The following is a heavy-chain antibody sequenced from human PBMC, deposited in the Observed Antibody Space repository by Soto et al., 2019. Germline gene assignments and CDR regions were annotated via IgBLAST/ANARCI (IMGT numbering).Heavy chain of an antibody. D-gene: IGHD3-10*01. V-gene: IGHV1-69*02. J-gene: IGHJ4*02. CDR3: ATSYGSGSQAFDY. Sequence: QVHLVQSGAELTKPGSSVRVSCKASGDTFNFYTINWVPQAPGLGLEWMGRTNPILSMSNSALKFQGRLSMSADQSTSTAYMDLRRLRSDDTAVYYCATSYGSGSQAFDYWGQGALVTVSS. CDR1: GDTFNFYT. CDR2: TNPILSMS.